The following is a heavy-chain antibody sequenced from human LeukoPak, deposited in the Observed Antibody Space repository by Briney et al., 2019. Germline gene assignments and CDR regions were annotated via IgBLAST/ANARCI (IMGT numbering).Heavy chain of an antibody. CDR2: INWSGGST. J-gene: IGHJ4*02. V-gene: IGHV3-20*04. CDR3: ARANYGSGSYRALDY. D-gene: IGHD3-10*01. Sequence: GGSLRLSCAASGFTFDDYGMSWVRQAPGKGLEWVSGINWSGGSTGYADSVKGRFTISRDNAKNSLYLQMNSLRDEDTAVYYCARANYGSGSYRALDYWGQGTLVTVSS. CDR1: GFTFDDYG.